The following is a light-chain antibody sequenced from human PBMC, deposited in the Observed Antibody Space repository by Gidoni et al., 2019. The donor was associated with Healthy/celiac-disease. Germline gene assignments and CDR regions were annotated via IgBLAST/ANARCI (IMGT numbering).Light chain of an antibody. CDR3: QQRSNWA. CDR2: DAS. J-gene: IGKJ4*01. Sequence: DIVLTQSPATLSLSPGERATLSCRASQSVSSYLAWYQQKPGQAPRLLIYDASNRATGIPARFSGSGSGTDFTLTISSLEPEDFAVYYCQQRSNWAFXGXTKVEIK. V-gene: IGKV3-11*01. CDR1: QSVSSY.